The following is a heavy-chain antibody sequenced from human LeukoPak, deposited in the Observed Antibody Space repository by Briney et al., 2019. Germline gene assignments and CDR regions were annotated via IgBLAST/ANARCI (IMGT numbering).Heavy chain of an antibody. J-gene: IGHJ4*02. Sequence: GASVKVSCKASGYTFTTYDINWVRQATGQGLEWMGWMNPVSGDTAYAQKFQGRVTLSRSTSTDTAYMELSSLRSEDTAIYFCARRFSYAADFDYWGQGTLVTVSS. CDR2: MNPVSGDT. CDR1: GYTFTTYD. D-gene: IGHD2-2*01. CDR3: ARRFSYAADFDY. V-gene: IGHV1-8*01.